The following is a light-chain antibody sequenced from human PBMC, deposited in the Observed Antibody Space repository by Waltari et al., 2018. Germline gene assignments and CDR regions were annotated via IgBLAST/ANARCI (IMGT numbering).Light chain of an antibody. J-gene: IGLJ2*01. V-gene: IGLV2-23*01. CDR1: RRDVGTYSI. CDR2: DAN. CDR3: CSYAGSSTLI. Sequence: QSALTQPASVSGSTGQSITSSCPPPRRDVGTYSIFPWYLQYPGKVPKLIVYDANQRPAGVSSRFSGSKSGNTASLTISGLQAEDEADYYCCSYAGSSTLIFGGGTKVTVL.